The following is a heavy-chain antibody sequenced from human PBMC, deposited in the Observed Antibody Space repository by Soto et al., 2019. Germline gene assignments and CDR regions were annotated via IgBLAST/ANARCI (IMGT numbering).Heavy chain of an antibody. V-gene: IGHV1-8*01. Sequence: ASVKVSCKASGYTFTSYDINWVRQATGQGLEWMGWMNPNSGNTGYAQKFQGRVTMTRNTSISTAYMELRSLRSDDTAVYYCARDGYYDSSGPSDGTDVWGQGTTVTVSS. CDR2: MNPNSGNT. D-gene: IGHD3-22*01. CDR3: ARDGYYDSSGPSDGTDV. J-gene: IGHJ6*02. CDR1: GYTFTSYD.